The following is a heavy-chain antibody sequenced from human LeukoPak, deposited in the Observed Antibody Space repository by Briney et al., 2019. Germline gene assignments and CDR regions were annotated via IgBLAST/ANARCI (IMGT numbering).Heavy chain of an antibody. Sequence: GGSLRLSCAASRFTFNNYAMNWVRQAPGKGLEWVSGITNSGVNTYYADSVKGRFTISRDNSKNTLYLQMNSLRAEDTAVYYCAKTNYDILTCCPTWGQGTLVTVSS. D-gene: IGHD3-9*01. J-gene: IGHJ4*02. V-gene: IGHV3-23*01. CDR1: RFTFNNYA. CDR3: AKTNYDILTCCPT. CDR2: ITNSGVNT.